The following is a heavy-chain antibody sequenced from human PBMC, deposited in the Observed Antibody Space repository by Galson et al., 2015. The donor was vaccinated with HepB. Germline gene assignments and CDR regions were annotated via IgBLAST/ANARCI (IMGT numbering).Heavy chain of an antibody. V-gene: IGHV3-30-3*01. J-gene: IGHJ2*01. D-gene: IGHD5-12*01. Sequence: SLRLSCAASGFTFSSYAMHWVRQAPGKGLEWVAVISYDGSNKYYADSVKGRFTISRDNSKNTLYLQMNSLRAEDTAVYYCARESYSGYDYRHWYFDLWGRGTLVTVSS. CDR2: ISYDGSNK. CDR1: GFTFSSYA. CDR3: ARESYSGYDYRHWYFDL.